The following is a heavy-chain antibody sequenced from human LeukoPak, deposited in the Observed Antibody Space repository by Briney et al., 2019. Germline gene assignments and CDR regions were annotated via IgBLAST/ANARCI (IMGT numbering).Heavy chain of an antibody. J-gene: IGHJ6*03. CDR1: GGSFSGYY. CDR3: ARLGSVGYYNYQYMDI. V-gene: IGHV4-34*01. CDR2: INDIGNT. D-gene: IGHD3-10*01. Sequence: KPSETLSLTCAVYGGSFSGYYWSWIRQPPGKGLEWIGEINDIGNTNYDPSLRSRVTISVDTSKYQFSLSLTSATAADTAVYFCARLGSVGYYNYQYMDIWGNGTTVTVSS.